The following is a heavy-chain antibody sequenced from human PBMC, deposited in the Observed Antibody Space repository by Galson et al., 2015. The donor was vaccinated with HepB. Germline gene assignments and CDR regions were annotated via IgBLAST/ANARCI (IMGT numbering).Heavy chain of an antibody. V-gene: IGHV1-2*06. D-gene: IGHD3-10*01. CDR2: INPNSGGT. CDR1: GYTFTGYY. J-gene: IGHJ6*02. Sequence: SVKVPCKASGYTFTGYYMHWVRQAPGQGLEWVGRINPNSGGTNYAQKFQGRVTMTRDTSISTAYMELSRLRSDDTAVYYCARDLRGFGELLFRHTWYYGMDVWGQGTTVTVSS. CDR3: ARDLRGFGELLFRHTWYYGMDV.